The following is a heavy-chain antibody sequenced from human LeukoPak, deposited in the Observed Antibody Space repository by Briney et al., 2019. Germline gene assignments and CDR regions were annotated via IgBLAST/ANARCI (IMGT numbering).Heavy chain of an antibody. CDR1: GFTFSNYA. J-gene: IGHJ4*02. V-gene: IGHV3-23*01. D-gene: IGHD2-2*01. CDR3: TRTRGCSSTSCYADY. CDR2: ISGSGDST. Sequence: GGSLRLSCEASGFTFSNYAMTWVRQAPGKGLERVSGISGSGDSTYYADSVKGRFTISRDNSKNTLYLQMNSLRAEDTAVYSCTRTRGCSSTSCYADYWGQGTLVTVSS.